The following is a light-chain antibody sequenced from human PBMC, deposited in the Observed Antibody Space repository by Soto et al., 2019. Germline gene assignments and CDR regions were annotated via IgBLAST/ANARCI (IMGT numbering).Light chain of an antibody. Sequence: TLSLSTGERATLSCLASQTVRNNYLAWYQQKPGQAPKLLIYDASSRATGIPDRFSGGGSGTDFILTISRLEPEDFAVYYCQQRSNLPPITFGQGT. CDR3: QQRSNLPPIT. V-gene: IGKV3D-20*02. CDR2: DAS. J-gene: IGKJ5*01. CDR1: QTVRNNY.